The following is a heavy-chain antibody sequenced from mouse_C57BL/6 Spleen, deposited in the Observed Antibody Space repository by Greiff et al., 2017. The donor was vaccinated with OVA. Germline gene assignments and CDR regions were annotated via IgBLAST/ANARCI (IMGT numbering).Heavy chain of an antibody. CDR1: GFTFSSYA. V-gene: IGHV5-9-1*02. CDR3: TSEGDGSSYVGTWFAY. Sequence: VQLKESGEGLVKPGGSLKLSCAASGFTFSSYAMSWVRQTPEKRLEWVAYISSGGDYIYYADTVKGRFTISRDNARNTLFLQLRILKSEYTSMYYCTSEGDGSSYVGTWFAYWGQGTLVTVSA. CDR2: ISSGGDYI. J-gene: IGHJ3*01. D-gene: IGHD1-1*01.